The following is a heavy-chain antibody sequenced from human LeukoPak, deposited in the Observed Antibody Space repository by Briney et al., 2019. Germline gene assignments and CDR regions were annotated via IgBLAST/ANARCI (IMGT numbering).Heavy chain of an antibody. V-gene: IGHV1-2*02. D-gene: IGHD2-2*02. Sequence: GASVKVSCKASGYTFTGYYMHWVRQAPGQGLEWMGWINPNSGGTNYAQKFQGRVTMTRDTSTSTAYMELSRLRSDDTAVYYCARDYPSYCSSTSCYKDESHWGQGTLVTVSS. J-gene: IGHJ4*02. CDR1: GYTFTGYY. CDR3: ARDYPSYCSSTSCYKDESH. CDR2: INPNSGGT.